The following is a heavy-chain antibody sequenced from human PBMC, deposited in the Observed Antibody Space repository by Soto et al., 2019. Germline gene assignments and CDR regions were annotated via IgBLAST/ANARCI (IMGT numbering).Heavy chain of an antibody. CDR1: SGSISRYY. Sequence: PSETLSLTCTVSSGSISRYYWSWIRQPPGKGLEWIGYLYNAGSTIYNPSLKSRVTISVDMSQNQFSLNLNYVTAADTAVYYCARDLWGYCGTDCYPLDVWGQGTTVTVSS. CDR3: ARDLWGYCGTDCYPLDV. V-gene: IGHV4-59*01. J-gene: IGHJ6*02. CDR2: LYNAGST. D-gene: IGHD2-21*02.